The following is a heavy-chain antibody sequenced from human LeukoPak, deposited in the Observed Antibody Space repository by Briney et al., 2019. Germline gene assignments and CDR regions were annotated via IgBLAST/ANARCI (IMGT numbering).Heavy chain of an antibody. J-gene: IGHJ4*02. CDR3: ASSLYSGNSNYYFDY. D-gene: IGHD4-23*01. CDR2: ISSSSSYI. V-gene: IGHV3-21*01. Sequence: GGSLRLSCAASGFTFSSYSMNWVRQAPGKGLEWVSSISSSSSYIYYADSVKGRFTISRDNAKNSLYLQMNSLRAEDTAVYYCASSLYSGNSNYYFDYWGQGTLVTVSS. CDR1: GFTFSSYS.